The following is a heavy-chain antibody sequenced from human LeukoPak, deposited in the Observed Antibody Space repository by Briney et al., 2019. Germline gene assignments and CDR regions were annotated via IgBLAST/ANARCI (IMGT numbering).Heavy chain of an antibody. D-gene: IGHD3-3*01. J-gene: IGHJ4*02. Sequence: PGGSLRLSCAASGFTFSSYAMSWVRQAPGKGLEWVSAISGSGGSTYYADSVKGRFTISRDNSKNTLYLQMSSLRAEDTAVYYCAKDVTYYDFWSGYYLIDYWGQGTLVTVSS. CDR2: ISGSGGST. CDR1: GFTFSSYA. CDR3: AKDVTYYDFWSGYYLIDY. V-gene: IGHV3-23*01.